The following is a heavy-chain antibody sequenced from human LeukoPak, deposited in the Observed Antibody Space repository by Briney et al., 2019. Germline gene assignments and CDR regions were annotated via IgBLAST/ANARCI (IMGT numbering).Heavy chain of an antibody. D-gene: IGHD5-12*01. CDR1: GGTFSSYA. Sequence: SVTVSCKASGGTFSSYAITWVRQAPGQGLEWMGRIIPILGIANYAQKFQGRVTIIAYKSTSTAYMELSSLRSEDTAVYYCARDLYSGHEGNAFDIWGQGTMVTVSS. J-gene: IGHJ3*02. CDR2: IIPILGIA. CDR3: ARDLYSGHEGNAFDI. V-gene: IGHV1-69*04.